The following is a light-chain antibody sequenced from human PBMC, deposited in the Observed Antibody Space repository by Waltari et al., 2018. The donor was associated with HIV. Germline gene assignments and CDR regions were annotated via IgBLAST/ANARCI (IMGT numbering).Light chain of an antibody. CDR3: QQSYTTPCS. Sequence: VVTQSPDSLAVSLGERATINCKSSQSVLWSNKKNYIAWYQHRPGQPPKLLIYWASYRASGVPDRFSGSGSETDFNLTISSLQAEDVAVYYCQQSYTTPCSFGQGTKLEIK. CDR2: WAS. CDR1: QSVLWSNKKNY. J-gene: IGKJ2*04. V-gene: IGKV4-1*01.